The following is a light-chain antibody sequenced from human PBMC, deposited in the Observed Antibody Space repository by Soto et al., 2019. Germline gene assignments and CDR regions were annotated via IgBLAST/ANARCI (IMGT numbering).Light chain of an antibody. CDR2: GAS. CDR3: LKYGRSLGCT. Sequence: IVVTQSPGTLSLSPGERATLSCRASQSVSSSYLAWYQQKPGQAPRLLIYGASTRATGIPARSSGGGSGTEFTLSISSLQSDDFAVYYCLKYGRSLGCTFGQGTKLDIK. CDR1: QSVSSSY. J-gene: IGKJ1*01. V-gene: IGKV3-20*01.